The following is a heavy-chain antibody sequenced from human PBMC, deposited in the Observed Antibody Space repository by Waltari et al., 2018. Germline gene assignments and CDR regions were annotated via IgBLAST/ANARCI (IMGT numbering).Heavy chain of an antibody. Sequence: EVQLVESGGVVVQPGGSLRLSCAASGFTFDDYAMHWVRQAPGKGLEWVALISWDGGSTYYADSVKGRFTISRDNSKNSLYLQMNSLRAEDTAVYYCAREDWYMDLWGRGTLVTVSS. CDR1: GFTFDDYA. V-gene: IGHV3-43D*04. CDR2: ISWDGGST. J-gene: IGHJ2*01. CDR3: AREDWYMDL.